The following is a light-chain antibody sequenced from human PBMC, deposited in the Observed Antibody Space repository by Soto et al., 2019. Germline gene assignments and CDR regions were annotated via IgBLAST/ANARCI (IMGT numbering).Light chain of an antibody. CDR2: EVS. CDR1: SRDVGGYNF. J-gene: IGLJ2*01. Sequence: QSVLTQPPSASGSPGQSVTISCTGTSRDVGGYNFVSWYQQHPGKAPKLMIYEVSKRPSGVPDRFSGSKSGSTASLTVSGLQAEDEADYYCSSYAGSNDLHIIFGGGTQLTVL. V-gene: IGLV2-8*01. CDR3: SSYAGSNDLHII.